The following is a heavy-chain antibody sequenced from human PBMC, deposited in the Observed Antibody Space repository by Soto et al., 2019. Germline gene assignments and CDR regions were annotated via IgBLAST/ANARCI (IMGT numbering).Heavy chain of an antibody. V-gene: IGHV3-49*05. CDR3: TRGRESSSCIPRTGRFDP. CDR1: GFTFGDYA. D-gene: IGHD6-13*01. CDR2: IRSKAYGGTT. J-gene: IGHJ5*02. Sequence: EVQLVESGGGLVKTGRSLRLSCTASGFTFGDYAMSWFRQAPGKGLVWVGFIRSKAYGGTTEYAAYVKVRLTISRDDSKTIAYLQMNSLKTKDTAVYYCTRGRESSSCIPRTGRFDPWGQGTLVTVSS.